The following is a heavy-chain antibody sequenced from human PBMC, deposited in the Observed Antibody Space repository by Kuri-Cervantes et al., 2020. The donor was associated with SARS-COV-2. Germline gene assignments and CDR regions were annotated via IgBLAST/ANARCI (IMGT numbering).Heavy chain of an antibody. CDR2: IYHSGST. V-gene: IGHV4-38-2*01. J-gene: IGHJ4*02. CDR3: ARHEPSTVTTLFDY. Sequence: GSLRLSCAVSGYSISSGYYWGWIRQPPGKGLEWIGSIYHSGSTYYNPSLKSRVTISVDTSKNQFSLKLSSVTAADTAVYYCARHEPSTVTTLFDYWGLGTLVTVSS. CDR1: GYSISSGYY. D-gene: IGHD4-11*01.